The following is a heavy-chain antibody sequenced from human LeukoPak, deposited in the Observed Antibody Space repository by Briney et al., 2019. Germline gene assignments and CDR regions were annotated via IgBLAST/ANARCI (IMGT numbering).Heavy chain of an antibody. J-gene: IGHJ4*02. V-gene: IGHV3-48*03. D-gene: IGHD6-13*01. CDR2: ISSSGSTI. CDR1: GFTFDDYG. CDR3: ARAGEYDSSWYYFDY. Sequence: GGSLRLSCAASGFTFDDYGMSWVRQAPGKGLEWVSYISSSGSTIYYADSVKGRFTISRDNAKNSLYLQMNSLRAEDTAVYYCARAGEYDSSWYYFDYWGQGTLVTVSS.